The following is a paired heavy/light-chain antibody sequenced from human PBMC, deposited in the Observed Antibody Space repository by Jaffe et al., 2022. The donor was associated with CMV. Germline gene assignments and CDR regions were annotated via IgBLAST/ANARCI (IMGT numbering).Light chain of an antibody. J-gene: IGKJ2*01. V-gene: IGKV4-1*01. CDR2: WAA. CDR1: QNVLYSSNNKNY. Sequence: DIVMTQSPDSLAVSLGERATINCKSSQNVLYSSNNKNYLGWYQQKPGQPPKVVINWAATRESGVPDRFSGSGSGTDFTLTISDLQAEDVAVYYCHQYYSSPLTFGQGTKLEIK. CDR3: HQYYSSPLT.
Heavy chain of an antibody. J-gene: IGHJ5*02. Sequence: QLQLQESGPGLVKPSETLSLTCTVSGGSISSSDYYWGWIRQPPGKGLEWIGSIDYSGSTYYNPSLKSRVTISEDTSKNQFSLKLSSVTAAETAVYYCARITPTGNIGRGWFDPWGQGILVTVSS. D-gene: IGHD1-1*01. CDR1: GGSISSSDYY. CDR3: ARITPTGNIGRGWFDP. V-gene: IGHV4-39*01. CDR2: IDYSGST.